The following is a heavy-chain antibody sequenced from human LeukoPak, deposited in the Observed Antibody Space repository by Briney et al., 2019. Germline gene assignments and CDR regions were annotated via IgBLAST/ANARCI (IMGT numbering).Heavy chain of an antibody. CDR3: ARSPPGSTVTPGNY. D-gene: IGHD5/OR15-5a*01. Sequence: PGRSLRLSCAASGFTFSNYNMNWVRQAPGKGLEWVSYISDRSTTIYYADSVKGRFTISRDNAKNSLYLQMNSLRPEDTAVYYCARSPPGSTVTPGNYWGQGTLVTVSS. CDR2: ISDRSTTI. CDR1: GFTFSNYN. J-gene: IGHJ4*02. V-gene: IGHV3-48*01.